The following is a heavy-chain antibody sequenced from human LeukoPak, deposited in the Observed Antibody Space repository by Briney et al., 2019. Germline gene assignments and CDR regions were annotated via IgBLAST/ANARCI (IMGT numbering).Heavy chain of an antibody. Sequence: EPSETLSLTCAVSGGSISSSNWWSWVRQPPGKGLEWIGEIYHSGSTNYNPSLKSRVTISVDKSKNQFSLKLSSVTAADTAVYYCARDYATVVTHPHAFDIWGQGTMVTVSS. J-gene: IGHJ3*02. CDR1: GGSISSSNW. V-gene: IGHV4-4*02. CDR3: ARDYATVVTHPHAFDI. D-gene: IGHD4-23*01. CDR2: IYHSGST.